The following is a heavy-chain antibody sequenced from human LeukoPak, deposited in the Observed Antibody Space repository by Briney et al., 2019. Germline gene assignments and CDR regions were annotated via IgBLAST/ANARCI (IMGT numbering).Heavy chain of an antibody. CDR3: ARDRARYSSGWEDY. Sequence: ASVKVSCKASGYTFTSYGISWVRQAPGQGLEWMGWISAYNGNTNYAQKLQGRVTMTTDTSTSTAYMELRSLRSDDTAVYYCARDRARYSSGWEDYWGQGTLVTASS. CDR2: ISAYNGNT. J-gene: IGHJ4*02. CDR1: GYTFTSYG. D-gene: IGHD6-19*01. V-gene: IGHV1-18*01.